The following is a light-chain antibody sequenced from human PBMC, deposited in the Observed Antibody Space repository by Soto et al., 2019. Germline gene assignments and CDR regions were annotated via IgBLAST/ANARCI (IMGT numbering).Light chain of an antibody. CDR1: SSNIGSNT. CDR2: SNN. Sequence: QSVLTQPPSASETPGQRVTISCSGSSSNIGSNTVNWYQQLPGTAPKLLIYSNNQRPSGVPARFSGSKSGTSASLAISGLQSEDEADYYCAAWDDSLNGAVVFGGGTKLTVL. CDR3: AAWDDSLNGAVV. J-gene: IGLJ2*01. V-gene: IGLV1-44*01.